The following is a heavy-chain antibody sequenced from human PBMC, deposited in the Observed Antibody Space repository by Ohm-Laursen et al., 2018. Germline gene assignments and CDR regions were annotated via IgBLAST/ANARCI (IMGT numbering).Heavy chain of an antibody. CDR3: AADYNYDFWSGPYFDY. V-gene: IGHV1-58*01. Sequence: SVKVSCKASGFTFTSSAVQWVRQARGQRLEWIGWIVVGSGNTNYAQKFQERVTITRDMSTSTAYMELSSLRSEDTAVYYCAADYNYDFWSGPYFDYWGQGTLVIVSS. J-gene: IGHJ4*02. D-gene: IGHD3-3*01. CDR2: IVVGSGNT. CDR1: GFTFTSSA.